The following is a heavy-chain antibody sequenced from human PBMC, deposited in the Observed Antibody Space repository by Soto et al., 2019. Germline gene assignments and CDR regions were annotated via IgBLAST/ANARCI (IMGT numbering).Heavy chain of an antibody. V-gene: IGHV3-48*02. CDR3: ARDRLHIIDFWSGLPWFDP. CDR1: GFTFSSYS. J-gene: IGHJ5*02. CDR2: ISSSSSTI. D-gene: IGHD3-3*01. Sequence: PGGSLRLSCAASGFTFSSYSMNWVRQAPGKGLEWVSYISSSSSTIYYADSVKGRFTISRDNAKNSLYLQMNSLRDEDTAVYYCARDRLHIIDFWSGLPWFDPWGQGPLVTVSS.